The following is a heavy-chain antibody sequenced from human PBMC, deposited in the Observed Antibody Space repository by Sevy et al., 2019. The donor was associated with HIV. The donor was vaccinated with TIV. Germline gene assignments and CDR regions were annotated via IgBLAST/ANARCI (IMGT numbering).Heavy chain of an antibody. CDR3: AGRSVGDFWSGSVRGTWAGGPLFDY. CDR2: ISHTSESS. V-gene: IGHV3-23*01. Sequence: GGSLRLSCAASGFTLSSYVMSWVRHSPGKGLEWVSTISHTSESSNYADSVKGRFTISRDNSKNTLYLQMNSLRVEDTAVYYCAGRSVGDFWSGSVRGTWAGGPLFDYWGQGTLVTVSS. CDR1: GFTLSSYV. D-gene: IGHD3-3*01. J-gene: IGHJ4*02.